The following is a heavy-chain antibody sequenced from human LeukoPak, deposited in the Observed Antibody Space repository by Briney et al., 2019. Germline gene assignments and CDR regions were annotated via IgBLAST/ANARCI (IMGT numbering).Heavy chain of an antibody. D-gene: IGHD6-13*01. J-gene: IGHJ6*02. CDR1: GGSISSYY. V-gene: IGHV4-59*12. Sequence: PSETLSLTCTVSGGSISSYYWSRIRQPPGEGLEWIGYIYYTGSTNYNPSLKSRVTMSVDTSKNQFSLKLSSVTAADTAVYYCARDTAASAHTYYYGMDVWGQGTTVTVSS. CDR3: ARDTAASAHTYYYGMDV. CDR2: IYYTGST.